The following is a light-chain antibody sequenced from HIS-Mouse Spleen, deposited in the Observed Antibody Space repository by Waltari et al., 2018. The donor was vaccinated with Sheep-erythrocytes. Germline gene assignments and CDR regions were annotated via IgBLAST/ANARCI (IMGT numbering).Light chain of an antibody. CDR3: SSYAGSNNLMV. CDR1: SSDVGGYNY. CDR2: EVS. V-gene: IGLV2-8*01. J-gene: IGLJ2*01. Sequence: QSALTQPRSVSGSPGQSVTISCTGTSSDVGGYNYVSWYQQHPGKAPKLMIYEVSKRPSGVPDRFSGSKSGNTASLTVSGLQAEDEADYYCSSYAGSNNLMVFGGGTKLTVL.